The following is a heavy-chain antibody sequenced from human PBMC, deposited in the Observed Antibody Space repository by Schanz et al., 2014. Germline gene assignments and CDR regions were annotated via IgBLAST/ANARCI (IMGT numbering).Heavy chain of an antibody. CDR2: IHHSGST. D-gene: IGHD2-2*01. V-gene: IGHV4-34*01. CDR3: ARGEWSTSQFDY. CDR1: GGSFSAYY. J-gene: IGHJ4*01. Sequence: QLHQWGAGLLKPSETLSLTCAVSGGSFSAYYWSWIRQPPGKGLEWIGEIHHSGSTNYNPSLKSRVTISMDTSKNQFPLKLSSVTAADTAVYYCARGEWSTSQFDYWGHGTLVTVSS.